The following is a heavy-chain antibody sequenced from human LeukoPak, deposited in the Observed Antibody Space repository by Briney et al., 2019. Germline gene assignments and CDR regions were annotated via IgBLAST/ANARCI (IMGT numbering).Heavy chain of an antibody. J-gene: IGHJ6*02. CDR3: ASAEDINDLDV. Sequence: GGSLRLSCAASGFTFSSYSMNWVRQAPGKGLEWVSSISSSSSYIYYADSVKGRFTISRDNAKNSLYLQMTSLRAKDTAVYYRASAEDINDLDVWGQGTTVTVSS. CDR2: ISSSSSYI. CDR1: GFTFSSYS. D-gene: IGHD2-15*01. V-gene: IGHV3-21*01.